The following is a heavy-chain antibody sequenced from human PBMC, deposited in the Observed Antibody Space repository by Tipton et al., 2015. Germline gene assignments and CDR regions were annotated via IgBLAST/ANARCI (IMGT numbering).Heavy chain of an antibody. CDR3: ARDDGDYVLGEFDY. CDR2: ISTSGSTI. CDR1: GFTFSSYS. D-gene: IGHD4-17*01. Sequence: SLRLSCAASGFTFSSYSMNWVRQAPGKGLEWVSYISTSGSTIYYADSAKGRFTISRDNAKNSLYLQMNSLRDDVTAVYYCARDDGDYVLGEFDYWGQGTLVAVSS. V-gene: IGHV3-48*02. J-gene: IGHJ4*02.